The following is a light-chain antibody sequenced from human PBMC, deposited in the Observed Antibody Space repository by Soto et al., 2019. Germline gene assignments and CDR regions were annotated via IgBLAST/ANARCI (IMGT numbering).Light chain of an antibody. J-gene: IGLJ1*01. V-gene: IGLV2-14*01. CDR1: SSDVGDYNY. Sequence: QSALTQPAFVSGSPGQSITISCTGTSSDVGDYNYVSWYQQNPGKAPKLMIYEVSNRPSGVSNRFSGSKSGNTASLTISGLQAEDEADYYCSSYKSGSVYVFGTGTKVTVL. CDR3: SSYKSGSVYV. CDR2: EVS.